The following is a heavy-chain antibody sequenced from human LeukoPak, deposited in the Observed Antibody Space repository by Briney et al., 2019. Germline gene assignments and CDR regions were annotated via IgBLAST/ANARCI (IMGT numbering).Heavy chain of an antibody. J-gene: IGHJ4*02. CDR2: IKQDGSEI. Sequence: TGGSLRLSCAASGFTFSSYWMSWVRQAPGKGLEWVANIKQDGSEIYYVDSVKGRSTISRDNAKNSLYLQMNSLRGEDTAMYYCARDKIVGATYFDYWGQGTLVTVSS. V-gene: IGHV3-7*01. CDR1: GFTFSSYW. CDR3: ARDKIVGATYFDY. D-gene: IGHD1-26*01.